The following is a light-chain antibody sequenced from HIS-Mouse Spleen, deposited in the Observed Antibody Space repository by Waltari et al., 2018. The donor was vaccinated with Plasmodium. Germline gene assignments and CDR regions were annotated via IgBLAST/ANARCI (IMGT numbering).Light chain of an antibody. V-gene: IGLV3-1*01. Sequence: SSQLTQPPSVSVSPGQPASITCTGDQLAVKYACCSQQKPVQSPVRVIYQDSKRPSGIPERFSGSNSGNTATLTISGTQAMDEADYYCQAWDSSTVVFGGGTKLTVL. CDR3: QAWDSSTVV. J-gene: IGLJ2*01. CDR2: QDS. CDR1: QLAVKY.